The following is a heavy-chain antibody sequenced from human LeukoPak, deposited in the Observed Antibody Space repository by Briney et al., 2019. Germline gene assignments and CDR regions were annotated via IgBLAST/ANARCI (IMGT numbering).Heavy chain of an antibody. CDR2: IYYSGSA. V-gene: IGHV4-59*08. D-gene: IGHD3-22*01. CDR3: ARHGDSRYYDSSGYALDY. J-gene: IGHJ4*02. CDR1: GGSIGSYY. Sequence: PSETLSLTCTVSGGSIGSYYWSWIRQPPGKGLEWIGYIYYSGSANYNPSLKSRVTISVDTSKNQFSLKLSSVTAADTAVYYCARHGDSRYYDSSGYALDYWGQGTLVTVSS.